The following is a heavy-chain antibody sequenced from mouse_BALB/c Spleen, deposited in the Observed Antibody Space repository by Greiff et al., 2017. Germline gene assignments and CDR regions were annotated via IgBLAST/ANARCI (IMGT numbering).Heavy chain of an antibody. CDR2: ISSGSSTI. Sequence: DVKLQESGGGLVQPGGSRKLSCAASGFTFSSFGMHWVRQAPEKGLEWVAYISSGSSTIYYADTVKGRFTISRDNPKNTLFLQMTSLRSEDTAMYYCAREGDYGYVDYFDYWGQGTTLTVSS. V-gene: IGHV5-17*02. CDR3: AREGDYGYVDYFDY. CDR1: GFTFSSFG. J-gene: IGHJ2*01. D-gene: IGHD1-2*01.